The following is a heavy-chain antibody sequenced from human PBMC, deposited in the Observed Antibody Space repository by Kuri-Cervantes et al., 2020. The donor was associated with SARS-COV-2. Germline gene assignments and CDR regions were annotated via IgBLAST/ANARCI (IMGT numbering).Heavy chain of an antibody. CDR1: GFTFSSYA. CDR3: ARLTVTTAIDGDY. J-gene: IGHJ4*02. CDR2: ISYDGSNK. V-gene: IGHV3-30-3*01. D-gene: IGHD4-11*01. Sequence: GGSLRLSCAASGFTFSSYAMHWVRQAPGKGLEWVAVISYDGSNKNYADSVKGRFTISRNNSKNTLYLQMNSLRAEDTAVYYCARLTVTTAIDGDYWGQGTLVTVSS.